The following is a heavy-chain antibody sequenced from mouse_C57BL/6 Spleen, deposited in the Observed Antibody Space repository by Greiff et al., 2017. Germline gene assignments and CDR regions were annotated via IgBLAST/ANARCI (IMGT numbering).Heavy chain of an antibody. Sequence: EVKVEESGGGLVQPGGSMKLSCVASGFTFSNYWMNWVRQSPEKGLEWVAQIRLKSDNYATHYAESVKGRFTISRDDSKSSVYLQMNNLRAEDTGIYYCTVDDYGYFDGWGTGTTVTVSS. D-gene: IGHD2-3*01. CDR1: GFTFSNYW. V-gene: IGHV6-3*01. CDR3: TVDDYGYFDG. J-gene: IGHJ1*03. CDR2: IRLKSDNYAT.